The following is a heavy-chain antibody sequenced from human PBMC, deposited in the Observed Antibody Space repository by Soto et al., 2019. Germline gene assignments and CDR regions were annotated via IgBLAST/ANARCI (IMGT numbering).Heavy chain of an antibody. CDR3: AKSKDSTIFGVVIYYFDT. D-gene: IGHD3-3*01. V-gene: IGHV3-23*01. CDR1: GFTFSSFG. Sequence: GGALRLSCAASGFTFSSFGMNWVRQAPGKGLEWVSSLSPNGGSTYYAESVKGRFTISRDNAKNTLFLQMDSLRAEDTAVYFCAKSKDSTIFGVVIYYFDTWGQGALVTVSS. CDR2: LSPNGGST. J-gene: IGHJ4*02.